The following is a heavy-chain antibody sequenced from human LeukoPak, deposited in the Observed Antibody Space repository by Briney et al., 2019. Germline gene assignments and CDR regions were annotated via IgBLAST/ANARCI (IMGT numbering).Heavy chain of an antibody. Sequence: ASVKVSCKASGYTFSTYAIQWVRQAPGQRLEWMGWINGGDGNTKYSQKFLGRVTITRYTSASTAYMELSSLRSEDTAVYYCARSYIVVVPAVYFDYWGQGTLVTVSS. D-gene: IGHD2-2*01. CDR1: GYTFSTYA. CDR2: INGGDGNT. J-gene: IGHJ4*02. V-gene: IGHV1-3*01. CDR3: ARSYIVVVPAVYFDY.